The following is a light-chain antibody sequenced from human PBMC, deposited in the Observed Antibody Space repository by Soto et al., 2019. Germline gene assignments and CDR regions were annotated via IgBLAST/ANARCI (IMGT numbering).Light chain of an antibody. CDR2: EVT. J-gene: IGLJ1*01. CDR1: SSDVGGYNY. CDR3: CSNAGSHYYV. Sequence: SVLPQPPSASGSPGQSVTISCTGTSSDVGGYNYVSWYQQHPGKAPKLLIYEVTKRPSGVPDRFSGSKSGNTASLTVSGLQADDEAEYYCCSNAGSHYYVFGTGTKVTVL. V-gene: IGLV2-8*01.